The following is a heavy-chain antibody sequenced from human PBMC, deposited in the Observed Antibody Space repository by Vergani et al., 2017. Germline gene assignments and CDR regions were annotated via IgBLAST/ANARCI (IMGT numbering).Heavy chain of an antibody. D-gene: IGHD2-2*01. CDR2: IWYDGSNE. CDR3: ARGPAGGYTTRLDY. CDR1: GFTFSSYG. V-gene: IGHV3-33*01. J-gene: IGHJ4*02. Sequence: VQLVESGGGLVQPGRSLRLSCAASGFTFSSYGMHWVRQAPGKGLEWVEVIWYDGSNEYYADSVKGRFTISRDNSKNTLYPQMNSLRAEDTAVYYCARGPAGGYTTRLDYWGQGTLVTVSS.